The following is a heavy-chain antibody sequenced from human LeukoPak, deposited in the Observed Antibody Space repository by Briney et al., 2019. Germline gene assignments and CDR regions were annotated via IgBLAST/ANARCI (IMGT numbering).Heavy chain of an antibody. CDR1: GFTFSGSA. V-gene: IGHV3-73*01. Sequence: GGSLKLSCAASGFTFSGSAMHWVRQASGKGLEWVGRIRSKANSYATAYAASVKGRFTISRDDSKNTAYLQMNSLKTEDTAVYYCHAVTTEGYWGQGTLVTASS. CDR2: IRSKANSYAT. D-gene: IGHD4-17*01. CDR3: HAVTTEGY. J-gene: IGHJ4*02.